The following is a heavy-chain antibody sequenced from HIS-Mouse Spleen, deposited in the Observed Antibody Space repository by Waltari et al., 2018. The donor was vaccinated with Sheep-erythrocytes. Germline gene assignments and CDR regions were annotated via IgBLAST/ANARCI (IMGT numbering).Heavy chain of an antibody. Sequence: QVQLQQWGAGLLKPSETLSLTCAVYGGSFSGYYWSWIRQPPGKGLEWIGEINHSGSTHYNPSLKSRVTISVDTSKNQFSLKLSSVTAADTAVYYCARALSIAARPNWFDPWGQGTLVTVSS. CDR3: ARALSIAARPNWFDP. J-gene: IGHJ5*02. CDR2: INHSGST. V-gene: IGHV4-34*01. D-gene: IGHD6-6*01. CDR1: GGSFSGYY.